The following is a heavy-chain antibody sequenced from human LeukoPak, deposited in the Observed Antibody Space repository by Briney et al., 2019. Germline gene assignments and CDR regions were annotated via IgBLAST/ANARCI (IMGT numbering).Heavy chain of an antibody. V-gene: IGHV1-18*01. D-gene: IGHD6-13*01. J-gene: IGHJ4*02. Sequence: ASVKVSCKASGYTFTNYGINWVRQAPGQGLKWMGWISAYNGNTHYAQKFQDRATMTTDTSTGTAYMELRSLRGDDTAVYYCARTGRFIAVAGNADYWGQGTLVTVSS. CDR3: ARTGRFIAVAGNADY. CDR2: ISAYNGNT. CDR1: GYTFTNYG.